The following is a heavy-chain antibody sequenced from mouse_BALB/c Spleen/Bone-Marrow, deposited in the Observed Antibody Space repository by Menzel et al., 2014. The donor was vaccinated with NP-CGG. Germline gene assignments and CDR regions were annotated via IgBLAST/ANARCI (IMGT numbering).Heavy chain of an antibody. Sequence: QVQLQQPGAEFVMPGASVKMSCKASGYTFTDKWMHWVKQRPGQGLEWIGAMDTSDSYINYNQKFKGKASLTVDASSSTAYMHLSSLTSDDSAVYYCARGGHDFSLDYWGQGTSVIVSS. CDR3: ARGGHDFSLDY. CDR1: GYTFTDKW. D-gene: IGHD2-4*01. J-gene: IGHJ4*01. CDR2: MDTSDSYI. V-gene: IGHV1-69*01.